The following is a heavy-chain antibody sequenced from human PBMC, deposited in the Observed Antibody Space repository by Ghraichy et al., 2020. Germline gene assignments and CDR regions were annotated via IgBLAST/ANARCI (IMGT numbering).Heavy chain of an antibody. CDR3: AKEAVTGTYNWFDS. CDR1: GFTFSSYT. Sequence: GGSLRLSCVASGFTFSSYTMNWVRQAPGKGLEWVSYISSSGGTIYYADSVKGRFTISRDNAKNSLYLQMNSLRDEDTAVYFCAKEAVTGTYNWFDSWGQGTLVTVSS. D-gene: IGHD6-19*01. J-gene: IGHJ5*01. V-gene: IGHV3-48*02. CDR2: ISSSGGTI.